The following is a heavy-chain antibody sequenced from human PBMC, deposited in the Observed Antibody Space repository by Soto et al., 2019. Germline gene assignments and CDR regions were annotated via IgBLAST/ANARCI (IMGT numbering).Heavy chain of an antibody. CDR3: ALQGAAGTPGFSFDY. D-gene: IGHD6-13*01. J-gene: IGHJ4*02. CDR2: IYPGDSDT. Sequence: PGESLKISCKGSGYSFTSYWIGWVRQMPGKGLEWMGIIYPGDSDTRYSPSFQGQVTISADKSISTAYLQWSSLKASDTAMYYCALQGAAGTPGFSFDYWGQRTLVTVSS. V-gene: IGHV5-51*01. CDR1: GYSFTSYW.